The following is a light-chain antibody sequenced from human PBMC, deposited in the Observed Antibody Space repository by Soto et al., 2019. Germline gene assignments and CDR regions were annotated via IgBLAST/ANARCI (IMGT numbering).Light chain of an antibody. J-gene: IGLJ1*01. CDR3: SSYTSSSPPYV. Sequence: QSVLTQPASVSGSPGQSITISCTGTSSDVGGYNYVSWYQQHPGKAPKLMIYDVGNRPSGVSNRFSGSKSGNTASLTISGLQAEDEADYYCSSYTSSSPPYVFGTGTKVTVL. CDR2: DVG. CDR1: SSDVGGYNY. V-gene: IGLV2-14*01.